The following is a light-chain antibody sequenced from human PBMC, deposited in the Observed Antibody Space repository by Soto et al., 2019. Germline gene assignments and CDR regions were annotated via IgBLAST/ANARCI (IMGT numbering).Light chain of an antibody. J-gene: IGKJ4*01. CDR3: QQYYDYVLS. V-gene: IGKV1-5*03. CDR1: QSINIC. CDR2: KAS. Sequence: DIQLTQSPSFLSASVADRVTITCRASQSINICLAWFQQKPGKAPNLLIYKASSLESGVPSRFSGSGSGTEYTLTISSLQPDDFATYYCQQYYDYVLSFGEGTKVDIK.